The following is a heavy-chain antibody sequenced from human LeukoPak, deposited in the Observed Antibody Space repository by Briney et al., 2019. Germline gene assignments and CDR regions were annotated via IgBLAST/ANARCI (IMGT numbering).Heavy chain of an antibody. CDR1: GFTFRGYA. Sequence: GGSLRLSCAASGFTFRGYAMSWARQAPGKGLEWVSSISASGVSTYYADSVKGRFTISRDNSKNTLYLQMNGLRAEDTAIYYCAKEGTLYYSDRIPYWGQGTLVTVSS. V-gene: IGHV3-23*01. CDR2: ISASGVST. D-gene: IGHD3-22*01. CDR3: AKEGTLYYSDRIPY. J-gene: IGHJ4*02.